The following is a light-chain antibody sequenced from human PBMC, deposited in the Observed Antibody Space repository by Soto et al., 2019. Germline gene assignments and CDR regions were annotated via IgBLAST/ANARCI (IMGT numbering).Light chain of an antibody. V-gene: IGKV2D-29*01. CDR2: EVT. Sequence: VMTQTPLTLSVTPGQPASISCKSSQSLVNSDGRTYLFWYVQKPGQPPHLLIYEVTSRFSGVPDRFSGSGSGTDITLNIGRVEAEDVGVYYCMQSVEIPYTFGQGTKLEI. CDR1: QSLVNSDGRTY. J-gene: IGKJ2*01. CDR3: MQSVEIPYT.